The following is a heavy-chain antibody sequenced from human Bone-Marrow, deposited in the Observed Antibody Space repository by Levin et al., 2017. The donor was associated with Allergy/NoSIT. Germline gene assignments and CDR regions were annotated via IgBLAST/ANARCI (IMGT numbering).Heavy chain of an antibody. CDR2: INSDGGTT. CDR1: GFTFRRYW. D-gene: IGHD3-10*01. J-gene: IGHJ4*02. CDR3: ARVGEGDVLWPGESCH. V-gene: IGHV3-74*01. Sequence: PGGSLRLSCTASGFTFRRYWMHWVRQAPGKGLVWVARINSDGGTTNYADSVKGRFTISRDNAKNTLHLQMNSLRAEDTAVYYCARVGEGDVLWPGESCHWGQGSLVTVSS.